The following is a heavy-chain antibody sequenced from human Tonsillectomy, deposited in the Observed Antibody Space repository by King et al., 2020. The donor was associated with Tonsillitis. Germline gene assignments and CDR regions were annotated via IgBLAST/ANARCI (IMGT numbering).Heavy chain of an antibody. V-gene: IGHV3-64D*06. J-gene: IGHJ4*02. CDR2: ISGNVGST. CDR1: GFTLRNYA. D-gene: IGHD3-22*01. CDR3: VRTRYYYDTSGYPD. Sequence: VQLVEAGGGLVQPGGSLILSWLASGFTLRNYALPWGHQASGKGLEYFSTISGNVGSTYYADSVKGRFTISRDNSKNTLYLQLSSLRPEDTAVYYCVRTRYYYDTSGYPDWGQGTLVTVSS.